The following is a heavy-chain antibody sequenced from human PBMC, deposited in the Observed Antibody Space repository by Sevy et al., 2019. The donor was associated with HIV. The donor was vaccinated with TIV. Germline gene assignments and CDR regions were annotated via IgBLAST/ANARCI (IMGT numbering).Heavy chain of an antibody. CDR1: GFPFSSYE. J-gene: IGHJ4*02. V-gene: IGHV3-48*03. Sequence: GSLRLSCVASGFPFSSYEMNWVRQAPGKGLEWVSFISNCGSDIHYSDSLRGRFTISRDNAKNSLFLQMNSLRAEDTAVYYCARDLPPSATTVAHFDYWGQGTLVTVSS. D-gene: IGHD4-17*01. CDR2: ISNCGSDI. CDR3: ARDLPPSATTVAHFDY.